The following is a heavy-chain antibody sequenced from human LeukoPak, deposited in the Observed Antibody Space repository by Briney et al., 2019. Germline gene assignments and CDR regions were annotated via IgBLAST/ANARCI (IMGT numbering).Heavy chain of an antibody. D-gene: IGHD2-2*01. CDR2: INTNTGNP. CDR1: GYTFTSYA. V-gene: IGHV7-4-1*02. J-gene: IGHJ6*02. CDR3: ARDGTLIVVVPAAPRYYYYGMDV. Sequence: ASVKVSCKASGYTFTSYAMNWVRQAPGRGLEWMGWINTNTGNPTYAQGFTGRFVFSLDTSVSTAYLQISSLKAEDTAVYYCARDGTLIVVVPAAPRYYYYGMDVWGQGTTVTVSS.